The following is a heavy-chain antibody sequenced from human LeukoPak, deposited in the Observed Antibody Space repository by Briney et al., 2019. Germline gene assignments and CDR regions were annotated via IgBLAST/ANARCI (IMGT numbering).Heavy chain of an antibody. CDR3: ARRRDYYGSGSPWWFDP. V-gene: IGHV1-69*04. D-gene: IGHD3-10*01. CDR1: GGTFSSYA. Sequence: GASVKVSCKASGGTFSSYAISWVRQAPGQGLEWMGRIIPILGIANYAQKFQGRVTITADKSTSTAYMELSSLRSEDTAVYYCARRRDYYGSGSPWWFDPWGQGTLVTVSS. J-gene: IGHJ5*02. CDR2: IIPILGIA.